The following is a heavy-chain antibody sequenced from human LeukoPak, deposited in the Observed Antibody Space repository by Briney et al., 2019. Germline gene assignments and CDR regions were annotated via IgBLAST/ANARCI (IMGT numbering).Heavy chain of an antibody. Sequence: GVSLRPSCAAYGFTFSTYAMSWVRQAPGKGLEWVSTISGNGGTTYYADSVKGRFTISRDNSKNTLYLQMNSLRVEDTDVYYCAKPPPASSSWLFDYWGQGTLVTVSS. D-gene: IGHD6-13*01. J-gene: IGHJ4*02. V-gene: IGHV3-23*01. CDR3: AKPPPASSSWLFDY. CDR2: ISGNGGTT. CDR1: GFTFSTYA.